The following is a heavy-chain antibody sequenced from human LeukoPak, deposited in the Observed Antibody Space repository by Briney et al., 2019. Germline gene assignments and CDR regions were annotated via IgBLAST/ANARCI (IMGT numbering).Heavy chain of an antibody. Sequence: SETLSLTCTISGRSISSSSYYWGWIRQPPGKGLEWIGSIYYSGSTYYNPSLKSRVTISVDPSKNQFSLKLSSVTAADTAVYYCARRGCSSGRTYCYYFDYWGQGTLVTVSS. V-gene: IGHV4-39*01. CDR3: ARRGCSSGRTYCYYFDY. CDR1: GRSISSSSYY. J-gene: IGHJ4*02. CDR2: IYYSGST. D-gene: IGHD6-19*01.